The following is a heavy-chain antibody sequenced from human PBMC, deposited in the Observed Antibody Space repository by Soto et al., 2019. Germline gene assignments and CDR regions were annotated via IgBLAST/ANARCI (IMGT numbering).Heavy chain of an antibody. CDR2: INTYSGGT. J-gene: IGHJ4*02. D-gene: IGHD1-1*01. CDR3: AREGATSKASDFDY. CDR1: GYTFTDYY. V-gene: IGHV1-2*02. Sequence: GASVKVSCKASGYTFTDYYIHWVRQAPGQRLEWIGWINTYSGGTDYAQKFHGRVTMTRDTSITTAFMELTRLRSEDTAVYYCAREGATSKASDFDYWGQGTLVTVSS.